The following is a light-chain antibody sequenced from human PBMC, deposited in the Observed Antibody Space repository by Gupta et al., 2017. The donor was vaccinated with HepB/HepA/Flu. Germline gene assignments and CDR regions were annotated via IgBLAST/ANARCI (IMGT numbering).Light chain of an antibody. J-gene: IGKJ4*01. V-gene: IGKV1-27*01. CDR3: QNYDLT. CDR2: AAS. CDR1: QGISNS. Sequence: DIQMTQSPSPLSASVGERVTIPCRASQGISNSLAWYQQKPGKVPEILIYAASTLQSGVPSRFSGSGAWTDFTLTISSLQPEDVATYYCQNYDLTFGGGTKVEIK.